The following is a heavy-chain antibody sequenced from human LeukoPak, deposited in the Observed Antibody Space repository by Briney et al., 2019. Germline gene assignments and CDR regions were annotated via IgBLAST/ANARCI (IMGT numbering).Heavy chain of an antibody. D-gene: IGHD1-7*01. J-gene: IGHJ6*03. Sequence: GGSLRLSCTTSGFTFSSYGFYWVRQAPGKGLEWVAFIRYDGNNKYYADSVKGRFTISRDNSGNTLYIQMNSLKAEDTAVYYCAKELELRTYYYYYMDVWGKGTTVTVSS. CDR3: AKELELRTYYYYYMDV. CDR2: IRYDGNNK. V-gene: IGHV3-30*02. CDR1: GFTFSSYG.